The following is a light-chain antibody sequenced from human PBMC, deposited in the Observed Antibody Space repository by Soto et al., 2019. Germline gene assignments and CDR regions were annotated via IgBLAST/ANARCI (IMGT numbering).Light chain of an antibody. CDR2: GVS. Sequence: EILMTQSPATLSVSPGERATLSCGASQRLSSNLAWYQQKPGQAPRLLIYGVSTRATGVPARFSGSGSGTEFTLTISSLQSEDFAVYSCQQYNNWPLTFGQGTKVDIK. V-gene: IGKV3-15*01. CDR3: QQYNNWPLT. CDR1: QRLSSN. J-gene: IGKJ1*01.